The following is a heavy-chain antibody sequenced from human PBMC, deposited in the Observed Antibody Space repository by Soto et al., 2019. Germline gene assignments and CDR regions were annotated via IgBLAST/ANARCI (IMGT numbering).Heavy chain of an antibody. CDR3: ARELWVGPELYYYGMDV. D-gene: IGHD1-26*01. CDR2: IFYSGTT. CDR1: GDSISSADYY. Sequence: SETLSLTCTVSGDSISSADYYWSWIRQTPGKGLEWIGNIFYSGTTYYNSSLKSRLTISVDTSKNHFSLRLTSVTAADTAVYYCARELWVGPELYYYGMDVWGEGTTVTVSS. J-gene: IGHJ6*04. V-gene: IGHV4-30-4*01.